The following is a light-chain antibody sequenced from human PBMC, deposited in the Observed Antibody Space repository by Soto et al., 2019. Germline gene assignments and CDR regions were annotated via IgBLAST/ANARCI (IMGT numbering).Light chain of an antibody. CDR1: SSDVGSYNR. Sequence: QSALTQPASVSGSPGQSITISCTGTSSDVGSYNRVSLYQQHPGKAPKLMIYEVSKRPSGVSTRFSGSKSGNTASLTISGLQAEDEADYYCCSYAGSSTLVFGGGTKVTVL. J-gene: IGLJ2*01. V-gene: IGLV2-23*02. CDR2: EVS. CDR3: CSYAGSSTLV.